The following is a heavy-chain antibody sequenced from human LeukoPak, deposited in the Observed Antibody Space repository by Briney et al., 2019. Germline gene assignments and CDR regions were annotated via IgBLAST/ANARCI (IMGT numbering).Heavy chain of an antibody. Sequence: PSETLSLTCTVSGGSISSGDYYWNWIRQPPGKGLEWIGYIYYSGSTYYNPSLKSRVTISVDTSKNQFSLKLSSVTAADTAAYYCAREANLNYCSSPSCYQPEWGQGTLVTVSS. CDR1: GGSISSGDYY. CDR2: IYYSGST. D-gene: IGHD2-2*01. CDR3: AREANLNYCSSPSCYQPE. V-gene: IGHV4-30-4*08. J-gene: IGHJ4*02.